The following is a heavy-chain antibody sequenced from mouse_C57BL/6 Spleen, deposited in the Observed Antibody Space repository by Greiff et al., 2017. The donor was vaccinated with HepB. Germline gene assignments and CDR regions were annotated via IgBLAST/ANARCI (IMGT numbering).Heavy chain of an antibody. CDR3: ARAPPFYYYGSGLDY. Sequence: VQLQQPGAELVMPGASVKLSCKASGYTFTSYWMHWVKQRPGQGLEWIGAIDPSDSYTNYNQKFKGKSTLTVDKSSSTAYMQLSSLTSEDSAVYDCARAPPFYYYGSGLDYWGQGTTLTVSS. CDR2: IDPSDSYT. V-gene: IGHV1-69*01. J-gene: IGHJ2*01. D-gene: IGHD1-1*01. CDR1: GYTFTSYW.